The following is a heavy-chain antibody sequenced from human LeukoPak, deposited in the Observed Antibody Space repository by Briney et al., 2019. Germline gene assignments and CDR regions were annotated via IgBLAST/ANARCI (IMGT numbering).Heavy chain of an antibody. CDR2: ISYDGSNK. Sequence: QPGRSLRLSCTASGFTFGDYAMSWVRQAPGKGLEWVAVISYDGSNKYYADSVKGRFTISRDNSKNTLYLQMNSLRAEDTAVYYCAKGGYYERPWYFDYWGQGTLVTVSS. V-gene: IGHV3-30*04. J-gene: IGHJ4*02. CDR3: AKGGYYERPWYFDY. D-gene: IGHD3-22*01. CDR1: GFTFGDYA.